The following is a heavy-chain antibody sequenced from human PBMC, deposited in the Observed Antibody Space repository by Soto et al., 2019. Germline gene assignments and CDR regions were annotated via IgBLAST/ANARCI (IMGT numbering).Heavy chain of an antibody. Sequence: QVQLVQSGGEVKKPGASVKVSCKASGYTFSNFGISWVRQAPGQGLEWMGWISTDNGSTKYAQNLQGRVTMTTDTTTSTGYMELRSLRSDDTAVYYCTRDAKYYDIMTGYFVNDYWGQGTLVTVSS. J-gene: IGHJ4*02. CDR2: ISTDNGST. V-gene: IGHV1-18*01. CDR1: GYTFSNFG. CDR3: TRDAKYYDIMTGYFVNDY. D-gene: IGHD3-9*01.